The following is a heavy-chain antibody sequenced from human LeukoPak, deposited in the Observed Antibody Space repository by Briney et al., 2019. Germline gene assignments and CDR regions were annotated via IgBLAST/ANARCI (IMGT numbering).Heavy chain of an antibody. J-gene: IGHJ4*02. D-gene: IGHD3-22*01. V-gene: IGHV4-59*01. CDR2: IYYSGST. Sequence: SETLSLTCTVSGGSISSYYWSWIRQPPGGGLGWIGYIYYSGSTNYNPSLKSRVTTSVDTSKNQFSLKLSSVTAADTAVYYCARERLGYYDRSGRVYWGQGTLVTVSS. CDR3: ARERLGYYDRSGRVY. CDR1: GGSISSYY.